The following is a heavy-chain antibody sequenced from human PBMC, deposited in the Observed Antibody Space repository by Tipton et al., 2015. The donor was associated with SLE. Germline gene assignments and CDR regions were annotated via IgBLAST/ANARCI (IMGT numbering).Heavy chain of an antibody. D-gene: IGHD4-17*01. CDR2: IYYSGST. CDR3: ARSGYYGDYDLDY. CDR1: GGSISSYY. V-gene: IGHV4-59*01. J-gene: IGHJ4*02. Sequence: LRLSCTVSGGSISSYYWSWIRQPPGKGLEWIGYIYYSGSTNHNPSLKSRVTISVDTSKNQFSLKLSSVTAADTAVYYCARSGYYGDYDLDYWGQGTLVTVSS.